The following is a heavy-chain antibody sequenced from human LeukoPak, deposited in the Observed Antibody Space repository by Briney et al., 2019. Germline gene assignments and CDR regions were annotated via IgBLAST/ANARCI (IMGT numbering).Heavy chain of an antibody. J-gene: IGHJ4*02. CDR1: EFTFSNYA. Sequence: GGSLRLSCAASEFTFSNYAMHWVRQAPGEGLEWVTGISYDGNKIYYTDSVKGRFTISRDNSKSTLYLQMYSLGVEDAAVYYCARGAGGSSGWSTIRYFDYWGQGTLVTISS. D-gene: IGHD6-13*01. V-gene: IGHV3-30-3*01. CDR2: ISYDGNKI. CDR3: ARGAGGSSGWSTIRYFDY.